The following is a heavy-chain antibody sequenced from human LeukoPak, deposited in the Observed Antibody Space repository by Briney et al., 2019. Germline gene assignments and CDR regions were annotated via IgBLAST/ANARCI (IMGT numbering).Heavy chain of an antibody. CDR1: GYTFTSYG. D-gene: IGHD5-18*01. CDR2: ISAYNGNT. CDR3: ARAPLLQLWSKLIDY. Sequence: ASVKVSCKASGYTFTSYGISWVRQAPGQGLEWMGWISAYNGNTNYAQKLQGRVTMTTDTSTSTAYMELRSLRSDDTAVYYCARAPLLQLWSKLIDYWGQGTLVTVSS. J-gene: IGHJ4*02. V-gene: IGHV1-18*01.